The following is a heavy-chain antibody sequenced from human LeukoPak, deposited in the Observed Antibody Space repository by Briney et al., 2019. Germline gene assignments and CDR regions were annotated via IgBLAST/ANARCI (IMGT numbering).Heavy chain of an antibody. Sequence: SETLSLTCTVSGGSISSGDYYWSWIRQPPGKGLEWIGYIYYSGSTYYNPSLKSRVIISVDTSKNQFSLKLSSVTAADTAVYYCARRFYGKPLGYWGQGTLVTVSS. V-gene: IGHV4-30-4*01. CDR1: GGSISSGDYY. J-gene: IGHJ4*02. CDR2: IYYSGST. D-gene: IGHD3-10*01. CDR3: ARRFYGKPLGY.